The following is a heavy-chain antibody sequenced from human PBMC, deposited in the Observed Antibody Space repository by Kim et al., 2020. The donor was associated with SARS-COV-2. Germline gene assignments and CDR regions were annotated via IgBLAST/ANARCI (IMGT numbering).Heavy chain of an antibody. V-gene: IGHV4-4*02. Sequence: SETLSLTCDVSGGSISSITWWSWVRQSPEKGLEWIGEIFHSGSTNYNPSLKSRVTISVDKSKNQLSLRLSSVTAADTAVYYCTKSDTYGHTHWFDPGGQGTLVTVSS. D-gene: IGHD5-18*01. J-gene: IGHJ5*02. CDR1: GGSISSITW. CDR3: TKSDTYGHTHWFDP. CDR2: IFHSGST.